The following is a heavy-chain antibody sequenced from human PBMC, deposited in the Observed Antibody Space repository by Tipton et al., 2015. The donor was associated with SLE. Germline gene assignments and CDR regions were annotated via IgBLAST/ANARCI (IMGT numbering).Heavy chain of an antibody. CDR3: ARSPVDYWNGYSA. CDR2: ITGSGDRT. J-gene: IGHJ4*02. CDR1: GFSFTTYS. D-gene: IGHD3-3*01. V-gene: IGHV3-23*01. Sequence: SLRLSCVASGFSFTTYSMSWVRQAPGKGLEWVSAITGSGDRTYYIDSVKGRFTISRDNSKNSLYLQMNGLRAEDTAVYYCARSPVDYWNGYSAWGQGTLVAVSS.